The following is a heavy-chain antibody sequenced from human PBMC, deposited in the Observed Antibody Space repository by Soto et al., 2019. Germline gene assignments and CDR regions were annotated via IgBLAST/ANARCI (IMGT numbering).Heavy chain of an antibody. D-gene: IGHD6-19*01. Sequence: EVQLVESGGGLVKPGGSLRLSCAASGFTFSSYSMNWVRQAPGKGLEWVSSISSSSSYIYYADSVKGRFTISRDNAKNSLYLQMNSLRAEDTAVYYCAAAGYSSGWHGSFDYWGQGTPVTVSS. J-gene: IGHJ4*02. V-gene: IGHV3-21*01. CDR2: ISSSSSYI. CDR1: GFTFSSYS. CDR3: AAAGYSSGWHGSFDY.